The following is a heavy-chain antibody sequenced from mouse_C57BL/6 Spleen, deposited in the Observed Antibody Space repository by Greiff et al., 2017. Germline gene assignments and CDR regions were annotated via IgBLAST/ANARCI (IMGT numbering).Heavy chain of an antibody. CDR1: GYTFTDYN. CDR3: ASLGPEDAMDY. V-gene: IGHV1-18*01. D-gene: IGHD4-1*01. Sequence: EVQLQQSGPELVKPGASVTIPCKASGYTFTDYNMDWVKQSHGKSLEWIGDINPNNGGTIYNQKFKGKATLTVDKSSSTAYMELRSLTSEDTAVYYCASLGPEDAMDYWGQGTSVTVSS. J-gene: IGHJ4*01. CDR2: INPNNGGT.